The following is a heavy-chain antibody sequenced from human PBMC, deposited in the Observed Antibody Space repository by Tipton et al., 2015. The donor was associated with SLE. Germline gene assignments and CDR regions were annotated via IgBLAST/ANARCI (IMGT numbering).Heavy chain of an antibody. J-gene: IGHJ4*02. D-gene: IGHD6-6*01. CDR3: ARESKGSFDY. CDR2: INHSGST. Sequence: TLSLTCAVYGGSFSGDYWTWIRQPPGKGLEWIGEINHSGSTNYNPSLKSRVIISVDTSKKQFSLKLSSVTAADTAVYYCARESKGSFDYWGQGTLVTVSS. V-gene: IGHV4-34*01. CDR1: GGSFSGDY.